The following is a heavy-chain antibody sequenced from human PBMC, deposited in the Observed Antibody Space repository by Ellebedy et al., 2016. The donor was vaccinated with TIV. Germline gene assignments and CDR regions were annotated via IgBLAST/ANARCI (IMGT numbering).Heavy chain of an antibody. CDR3: ATNYRDYGVSY. D-gene: IGHD4-17*01. J-gene: IGHJ4*02. CDR2: INPKSGDT. Sequence: ASVKVSCXPSGYNFTDYYMHWVRQAPGQGLEWMGWINPKSGDTNYAQKFQGRVTMTRDTSISTAYMELSRLRSEDTAVYYCATNYRDYGVSYWGQGTLVTVSS. V-gene: IGHV1-2*02. CDR1: GYNFTDYY.